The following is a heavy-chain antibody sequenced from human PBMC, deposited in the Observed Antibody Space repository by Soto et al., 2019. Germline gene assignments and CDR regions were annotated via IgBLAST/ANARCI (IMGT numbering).Heavy chain of an antibody. CDR1: GGSISSYY. Sequence: PSETLSLTCTVSGGSISSYYWSWIRQPQGKGLEWIGYIYNSGSTNYNPSLKSRATISVDTSKNQFSLKLSSVTAADTAVYYCARGIAVAGHRFDYWGQGTLVTVSS. J-gene: IGHJ4*02. CDR3: ARGIAVAGHRFDY. CDR2: IYNSGST. D-gene: IGHD6-19*01. V-gene: IGHV4-59*01.